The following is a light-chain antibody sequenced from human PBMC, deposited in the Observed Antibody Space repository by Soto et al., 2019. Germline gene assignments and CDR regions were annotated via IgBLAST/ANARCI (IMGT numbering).Light chain of an antibody. CDR1: QSISDW. CDR3: QQYDTYWT. V-gene: IGKV1-5*03. Sequence: DIQMTQSPSTLSASIGDRVTITCRASQSISDWLAWHQQKPGKAPKLLIYKASILESGVQSRFSGSGFGTEFTLTINSLQPDDFATYYCQQYDTYWTFGQGTKVEIK. CDR2: KAS. J-gene: IGKJ1*01.